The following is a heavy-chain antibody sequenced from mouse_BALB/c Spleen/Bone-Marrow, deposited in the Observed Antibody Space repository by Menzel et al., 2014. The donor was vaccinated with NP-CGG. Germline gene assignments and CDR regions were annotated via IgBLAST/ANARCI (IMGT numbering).Heavy chain of an antibody. CDR1: GYTFTTYP. J-gene: IGHJ4*01. D-gene: IGHD2-14*01. V-gene: IGHV1-47*01. Sequence: QVQLQQSGAELVKPGASVKMPCKAFGYTFTTYPIEWMKQNHGKSLEWIGNFHPYNDDTKYNEKFKGKAKLTVEKSSSTVYLELSRLTSDDSAVYYCARGRYGLYYAMDYWGQGTSVTVSS. CDR2: FHPYNDDT. CDR3: ARGRYGLYYAMDY.